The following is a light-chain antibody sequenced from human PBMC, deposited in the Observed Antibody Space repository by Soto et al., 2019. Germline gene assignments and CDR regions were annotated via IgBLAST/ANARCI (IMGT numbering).Light chain of an antibody. J-gene: IGKJ4*01. Sequence: EIVLTQSPGTLSLSPGERATLSCRASHSVTSTYLAWYQQRPGQAPRLLIYGVSSRATGIPGRFSGSGSGTDFTLTISRLEPEDFAVNYCHQYGNSPLTFGGGTKVEIK. CDR1: HSVTSTY. CDR2: GVS. V-gene: IGKV3-20*01. CDR3: HQYGNSPLT.